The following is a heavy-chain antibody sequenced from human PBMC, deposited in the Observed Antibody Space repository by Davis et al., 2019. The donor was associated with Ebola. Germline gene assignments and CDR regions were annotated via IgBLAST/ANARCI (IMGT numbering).Heavy chain of an antibody. CDR1: GFTFSGYG. Sequence: GESLKISCAASGFTFSGYGMHWVRQAPGKGLEWVSSISSSSSYIYYADSVKGRFTISRDNAKNSLYLQMNSLRAEDTAVYYCAGIGYSGHTYYYYYGMDVWGQGTTVTVSS. D-gene: IGHD6-13*01. V-gene: IGHV3-21*01. J-gene: IGHJ6*02. CDR2: ISSSSSYI. CDR3: AGIGYSGHTYYYYYGMDV.